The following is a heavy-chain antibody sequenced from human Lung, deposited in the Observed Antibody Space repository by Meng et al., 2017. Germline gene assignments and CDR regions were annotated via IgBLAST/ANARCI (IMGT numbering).Heavy chain of an antibody. CDR2: ISAYNGRT. CDR1: GFTFTHHG. J-gene: IGHJ4*02. Sequence: QVQLVQSGAEVQKPGASMKVSCKASGFTFTHHGFSWVRQAPGQELEWVGWISAYNGRTSYSQKLQGRVTMTTDTSTSTVYMEVRSLRSDDTAVYFCARWGHSSAWPSQWYEYWGQGTLVTVSS. V-gene: IGHV1-18*01. CDR3: ARWGHSSAWPSQWYEY. D-gene: IGHD6-19*01.